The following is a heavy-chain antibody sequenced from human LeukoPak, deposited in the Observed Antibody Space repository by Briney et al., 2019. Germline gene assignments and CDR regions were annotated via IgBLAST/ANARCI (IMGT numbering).Heavy chain of an antibody. Sequence: ASVKVPCKASGYTFTGYYMHWVRQAPGQGLEWMGWINPNSGGTNYAQNFQGRVTMTRDTSINTAYMELSRLRSDDTAVYYCAREPGGDWVGAFDIWGQGTMVTVSS. J-gene: IGHJ3*02. V-gene: IGHV1-2*02. D-gene: IGHD2-21*02. CDR1: GYTFTGYY. CDR3: AREPGGDWVGAFDI. CDR2: INPNSGGT.